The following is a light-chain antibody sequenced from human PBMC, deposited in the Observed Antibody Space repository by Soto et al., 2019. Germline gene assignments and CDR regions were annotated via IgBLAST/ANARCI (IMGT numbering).Light chain of an antibody. CDR3: QQRGNWPLFT. Sequence: EIVLTQSPATLSLSPGERATLSCRASQSVNSNLAWYQQKPGQAPRLLIYDASNRATGIPARFSGSGSGTDFTLTISSLEPEDFAVYYCQQRGNWPLFTFGPGTKVDIK. V-gene: IGKV3-11*01. J-gene: IGKJ3*01. CDR2: DAS. CDR1: QSVNSN.